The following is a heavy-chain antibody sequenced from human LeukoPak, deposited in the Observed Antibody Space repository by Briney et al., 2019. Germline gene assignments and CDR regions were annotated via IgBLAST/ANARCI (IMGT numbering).Heavy chain of an antibody. D-gene: IGHD2-15*01. J-gene: IGHJ4*02. CDR2: ISYDGSHK. CDR3: ARGRVLVVAASNFIDY. V-gene: IGHV3-30*04. CDR1: GFTFSTYA. Sequence: PGRPLRLSCAASGFTFSTYAMHWVRQAPGKGLEWVAVISYDGSHKYYADSVKGRFTISRDNSKNTLYLQMNSLRAEDTAVYYCARGRVLVVAASNFIDYCGQGTLVTVSS.